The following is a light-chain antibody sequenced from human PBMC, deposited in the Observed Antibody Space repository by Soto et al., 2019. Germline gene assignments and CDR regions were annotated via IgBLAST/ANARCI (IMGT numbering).Light chain of an antibody. Sequence: QSALTQPRSVSGSTGQSVTISCTGTSSDAGGYNYVSWYQQHPGKAPKLMIYDVSKRPSGVPDRFSGSKSGNTASLTISGLQAEDEADYYCCSYAGSYPPDFFGTGTKLTVL. CDR1: SSDAGGYNY. CDR2: DVS. J-gene: IGLJ1*01. CDR3: CSYAGSYPPDF. V-gene: IGLV2-11*01.